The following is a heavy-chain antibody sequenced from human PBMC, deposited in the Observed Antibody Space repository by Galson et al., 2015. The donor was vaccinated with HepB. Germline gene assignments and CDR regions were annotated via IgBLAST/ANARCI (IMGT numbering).Heavy chain of an antibody. D-gene: IGHD3-3*01. V-gene: IGHV5-51*01. CDR3: ARPAFLWSGYSADMDV. J-gene: IGHJ6*02. Sequence: QSGAEVKKPGESLKISCKGSGYSFTSYWIGWVRQMPGKGLEWMGIIYPGDSDTRYSPSFQGQVTISADKSISTAYLQWSSLKASDTAMYYCARPAFLWSGYSADMDVWGQGTTVTVSS. CDR1: GYSFTSYW. CDR2: IYPGDSDT.